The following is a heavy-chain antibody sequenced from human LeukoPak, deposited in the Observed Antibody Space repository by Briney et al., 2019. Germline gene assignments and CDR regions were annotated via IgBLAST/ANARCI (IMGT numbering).Heavy chain of an antibody. Sequence: GGSLRPSCAASGFIFRSYAMNRVRQAPGKGLEWLAGTSFDGGKNFYVDSVKGRFTISRDNSNNTVYLQMNSLRPEDTAVYYCARALTMFRGVPNLDSWGQGTLVTVSS. CDR3: ARALTMFRGVPNLDS. CDR2: TSFDGGKN. V-gene: IGHV3-30*04. D-gene: IGHD3-10*01. J-gene: IGHJ4*02. CDR1: GFIFRSYA.